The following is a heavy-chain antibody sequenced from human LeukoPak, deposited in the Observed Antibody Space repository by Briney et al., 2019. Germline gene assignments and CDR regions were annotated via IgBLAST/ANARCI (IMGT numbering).Heavy chain of an antibody. V-gene: IGHV4-39*07. CDR1: GGSISSSSYY. CDR3: AGVIGNYDGRLDY. D-gene: IGHD1-7*01. Sequence: SETLSLTCTVSGGSISSSSYYWGWIRQPPGKGLEWIGSIYYSGSTYYNPSLKSRFTISLDTSKNRFSLKLSSVTAADTAMYYCAGVIGNYDGRLDYWGQGTLVTVSS. J-gene: IGHJ4*02. CDR2: IYYSGST.